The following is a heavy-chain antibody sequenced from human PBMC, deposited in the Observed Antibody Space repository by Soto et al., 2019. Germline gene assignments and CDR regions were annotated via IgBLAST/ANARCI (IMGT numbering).Heavy chain of an antibody. J-gene: IGHJ3*02. CDR2: ISSSSSYI. V-gene: IGHV3-21*01. CDR1: GFTFSSYS. D-gene: IGHD4-17*01. CDR3: AKLTKGDYTREDAFDI. Sequence: WGSLRLSCAASGFTFSSYSMNWIPQAPGKGLEWVSSISSSSSYIYYADSVKGRFTIARDNAKNSLYLQMNSLRAEDTAVYYCAKLTKGDYTREDAFDIWGQGTMVNVS.